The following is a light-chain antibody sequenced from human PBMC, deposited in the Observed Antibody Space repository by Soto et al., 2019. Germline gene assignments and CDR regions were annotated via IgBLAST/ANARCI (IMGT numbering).Light chain of an antibody. CDR3: QQYDDVPLT. V-gene: IGKV1-33*01. CDR1: QSISNY. CDR2: DAS. J-gene: IGKJ4*01. Sequence: DIQMTQSPSSLSASVGDRVTITCQASQSISNYLNWYQQKPGKVPNLLITDASNLEIGVSSRLSGSGSGTDFTLSISSLQPEDIATYFCQQYDDVPLTFGGGTKVEIK.